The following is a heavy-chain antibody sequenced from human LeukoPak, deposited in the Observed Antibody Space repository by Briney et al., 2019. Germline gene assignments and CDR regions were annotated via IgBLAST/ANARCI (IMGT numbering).Heavy chain of an antibody. CDR3: ARDRAWNYFDY. V-gene: IGHV3-30*03. CDR1: GFTISRHG. CDR2: ISNDGSRK. J-gene: IGHJ4*02. Sequence: PGGSLRLSCAPSGFTISRHGKHWVCQALGKGLEWVAIISNDGSRKYYAHSVEGRFTISRDNSKNTLYLQMDSLRAEDTAVYYCARDRAWNYFDYWGQGTLVTVSS. D-gene: IGHD3-3*01.